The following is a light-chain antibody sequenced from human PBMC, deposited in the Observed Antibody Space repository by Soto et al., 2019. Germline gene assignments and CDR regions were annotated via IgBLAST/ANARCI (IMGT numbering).Light chain of an antibody. CDR3: SSHSSSSAYYV. Sequence: QSVLTQPRSVSGSPGQSVTISCTGTSSDVGGYNYVSWYQHHSGKAPKLIIYEVNSRPSGVSNRFSGSKSVNTASLTISGLQAEDEADYFCSSHSSSSAYYVFGTGTKLTVL. CDR1: SSDVGGYNY. J-gene: IGLJ1*01. CDR2: EVN. V-gene: IGLV2-14*01.